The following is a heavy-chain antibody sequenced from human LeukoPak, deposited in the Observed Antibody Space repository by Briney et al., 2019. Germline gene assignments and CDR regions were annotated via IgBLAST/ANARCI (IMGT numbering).Heavy chain of an antibody. V-gene: IGHV4-59*08. Sequence: PSETLSLTCTVSGGSISSYYWSWIRQPPGKGLEWIGYIYYSGSTNYNPSLKSRVTISVDTSKNQFSLKLSSVTAADTAVYYCASTKAAAEEVDAFDIWGQGTMVTVSS. CDR3: ASTKAAAEEVDAFDI. CDR2: IYYSGST. CDR1: GGSISSYY. J-gene: IGHJ3*02. D-gene: IGHD6-13*01.